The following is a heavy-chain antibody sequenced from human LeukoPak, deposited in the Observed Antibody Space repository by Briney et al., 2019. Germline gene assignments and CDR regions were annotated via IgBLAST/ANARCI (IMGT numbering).Heavy chain of an antibody. Sequence: TGGSLRLSCAASGFTFSSSWMSWVRQAPGKGLEGVANIKSDGSETNYVDSGKGRFTVSRDNAKTSLYLQINSLRAEDTAVYYCARGYGGNHKWGQGTLVTVSS. D-gene: IGHD1-14*01. CDR2: IKSDGSET. V-gene: IGHV3-7*01. J-gene: IGHJ4*02. CDR1: GFTFSSSW. CDR3: ARGYGGNHK.